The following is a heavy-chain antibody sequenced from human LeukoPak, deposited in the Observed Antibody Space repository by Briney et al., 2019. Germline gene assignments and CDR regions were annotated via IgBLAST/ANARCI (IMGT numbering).Heavy chain of an antibody. CDR3: ARDFLGRTNGGSNYFGMGV. D-gene: IGHD2-8*01. J-gene: IGHJ6*02. CDR2: IDPLTGGA. Sequence: RASVKVSCKSSGYTFTDYFLHWVRQAPGQGLEWMGFIDPLTGGAHYAQKFQDWVSLTRDTSIDTAFMELSSLRSDATAIYYCARDFLGRTNGGSNYFGMGVWGQGTTVTVSS. CDR1: GYTFTDYF. V-gene: IGHV1-2*04.